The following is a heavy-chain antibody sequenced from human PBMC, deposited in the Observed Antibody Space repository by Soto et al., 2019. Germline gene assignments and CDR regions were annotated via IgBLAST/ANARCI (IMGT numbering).Heavy chain of an antibody. CDR2: IKSKTDGGTT. CDR3: ILRIAAAGPSPQPQDY. V-gene: IGHV3-15*07. CDR1: GFTFSNAW. Sequence: PGGSLRLSCAASGFTFSNAWMNWVRQAPGKGLEWVGRIKSKTDGGTTDYAAPVKGRFTISRDDSKNTLYLQMNSLKTEDTAVYYCILRIAAAGPSPQPQDYWGQGTLVTVSS. J-gene: IGHJ4*02. D-gene: IGHD6-13*01.